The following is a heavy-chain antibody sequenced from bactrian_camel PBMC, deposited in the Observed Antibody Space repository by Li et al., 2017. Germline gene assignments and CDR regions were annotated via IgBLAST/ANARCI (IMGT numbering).Heavy chain of an antibody. CDR2: INSGGGST. J-gene: IGHJ4*01. D-gene: IGHD1*01. V-gene: IGHV3S40*01. Sequence: VQLVESGGGVVQPGGSLKLSCAASGFTFSSYDMSWVRQAPGKGLEWVSAINSGGGSTYYADSVKGRFTISRDNTKNTAYLQMLSLKSEDTAQYYSAAGDYTFWGRGTQVTVS. CDR3: AAGDYTF. CDR1: GFTFSSYD.